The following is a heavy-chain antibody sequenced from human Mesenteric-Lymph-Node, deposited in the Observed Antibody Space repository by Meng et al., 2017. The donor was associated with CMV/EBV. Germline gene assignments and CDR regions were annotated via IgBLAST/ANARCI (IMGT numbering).Heavy chain of an antibody. J-gene: IGHJ1*01. V-gene: IGHV3-7*01. CDR1: GFAFSSYW. CDR2: INQGDNEK. CDR3: AKDQQQLDPQYFQH. D-gene: IGHD6-13*01. Sequence: GGSLRLSCVASGFAFSSYWMAWVRQAPGKGLEWVANINQGDNEKYYVDSVRGRLIISRDNAKNTLFLHMNSLRAEDTAVYYCAKDQQQLDPQYFQHWGQGTLVTVSS.